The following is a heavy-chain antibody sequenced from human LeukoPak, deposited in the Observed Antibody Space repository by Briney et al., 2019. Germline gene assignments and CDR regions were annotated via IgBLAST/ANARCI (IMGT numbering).Heavy chain of an antibody. CDR3: AREGGPYRPLDY. Sequence: SETLSLTCGVSGGSISNTNWWTWFRQPPGKGLEWIGEVNLQGSTNYNPPLKSRVAIALDKSENHISLKLTSVTAADTAVYYCAREGGPYRPLDYSGQGTLVTVAS. J-gene: IGHJ4*02. CDR1: GGSISNTNW. V-gene: IGHV4-4*02. CDR2: VNLQGST.